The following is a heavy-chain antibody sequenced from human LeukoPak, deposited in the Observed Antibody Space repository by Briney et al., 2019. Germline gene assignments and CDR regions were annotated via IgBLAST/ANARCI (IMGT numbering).Heavy chain of an antibody. D-gene: IGHD3-10*01. CDR2: INPSGGAT. CDR3: ARDSHDYYGSGSYSRGLWFDP. Sequence: ASVKVSCKASGYTFTSNYIHWVRQAPGQGLEWMGIINPSGGATSYAQKFQGRVTMTRDTSTSTVYMELSSLRSEDTAVYYCARDSHDYYGSGSYSRGLWFDPWGQGTLVTVSS. CDR1: GYTFTSNY. J-gene: IGHJ5*02. V-gene: IGHV1-46*01.